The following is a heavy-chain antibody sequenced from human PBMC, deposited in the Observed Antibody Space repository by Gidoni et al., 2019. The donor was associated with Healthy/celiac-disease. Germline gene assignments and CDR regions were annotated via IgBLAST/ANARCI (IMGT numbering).Heavy chain of an antibody. CDR1: GFTFSSYS. CDR3: ARELLLGYCSSTSCLTHYGMDV. Sequence: EVQLVESGGGLVQPGGSLRLSCAASGFTFSSYSMTGGRQAPGKGLEWVSYISSSSSTIYYADAVKGRFTISRDNAKNSLYLQMNSLRAEDTAVYYCARELLLGYCSSTSCLTHYGMDVWGQGTTVTVSS. D-gene: IGHD2-2*01. CDR2: ISSSSSTI. V-gene: IGHV3-48*01. J-gene: IGHJ6*02.